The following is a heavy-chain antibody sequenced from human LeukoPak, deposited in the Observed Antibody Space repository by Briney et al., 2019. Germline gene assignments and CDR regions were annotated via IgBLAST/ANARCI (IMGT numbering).Heavy chain of an antibody. CDR1: GYTFTSYA. J-gene: IGHJ4*02. CDR2: INTNTGNP. V-gene: IGHV7-4-1*02. CDR3: ARGSYHSGSYSFVD. Sequence: GASVKVSCKASGYTFTSYAMNWVRQAPGQGLEWMGWINTNTGNPTYAQGFTGRFVFSLDTSVSTAYLQISSLKADDTAVYYCARGSYHSGSYSFVDWGQGTLVTVSS. D-gene: IGHD3-10*01.